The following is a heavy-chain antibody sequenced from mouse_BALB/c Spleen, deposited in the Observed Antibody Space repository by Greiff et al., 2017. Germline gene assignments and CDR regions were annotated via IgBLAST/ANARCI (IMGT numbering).Heavy chain of an antibody. V-gene: IGHV14-3*02. CDR2: IDPANGNT. D-gene: IGHD2-4*01. Sequence: EVQGVESGAELVKPGASVKLSCTASGFNIKDTYMHWVKQRPEQGLEWIGRIDPANGNTKYDPKFQGKATITADTSSNTAYLQLSSLTSEDTAVYYCALFYEYDGAWFAYWGQGTLVTVSA. J-gene: IGHJ3*01. CDR3: ALFYEYDGAWFAY. CDR1: GFNIKDTY.